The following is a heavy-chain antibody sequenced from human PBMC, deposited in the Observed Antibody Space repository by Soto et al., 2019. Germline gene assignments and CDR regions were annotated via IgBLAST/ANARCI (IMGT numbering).Heavy chain of an antibody. Sequence: GGSLRLSCAASGFTFSSYAMSWVRQAPGKGLEWVSFISSSGVSTFYADSVKGRFTISRDNSKNTLYLQMNSLRAEDTAVYYCAKNAGATLQKVYFDYWGQGTLVTVSS. V-gene: IGHV3-23*01. CDR1: GFTFSSYA. CDR2: ISSSGVST. D-gene: IGHD1-26*01. J-gene: IGHJ4*02. CDR3: AKNAGATLQKVYFDY.